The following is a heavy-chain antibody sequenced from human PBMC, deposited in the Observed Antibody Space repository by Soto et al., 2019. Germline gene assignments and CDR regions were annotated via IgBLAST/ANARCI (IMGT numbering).Heavy chain of an antibody. CDR1: GFTFSSYA. CDR3: ATDRLGGGSYYFAFDI. D-gene: IGHD1-26*01. V-gene: IGHV3-23*01. Sequence: GGSLRLSCAASGFTFSSYAMSWVRQAPGKGLEWVSAISGSGGSTYYADSVKGRFTITRDNSKNKLYLQMNSMRAEDTAVYYCATDRLGGGSYYFAFDIWGQGTMVTVSS. J-gene: IGHJ3*02. CDR2: ISGSGGST.